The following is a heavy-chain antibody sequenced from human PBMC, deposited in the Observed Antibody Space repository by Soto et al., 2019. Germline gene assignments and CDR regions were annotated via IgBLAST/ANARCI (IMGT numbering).Heavy chain of an antibody. J-gene: IGHJ4*02. CDR1: GYSLSSAGMG. V-gene: IGHV2-26*01. D-gene: IGHD2-21*02. CDR2: IFSNDEK. Sequence: QVTLKESGPVLVKPTETLTLTCTVSGYSLSSAGMGVGWIRQPPEKALEWLAHIFSNDEKSYSTSLKNRLTTSKDTSKSQVVLTMTDMDPVDTATFYCVRITDCGGDCYPFDSWGQGILVTVSS. CDR3: VRITDCGGDCYPFDS.